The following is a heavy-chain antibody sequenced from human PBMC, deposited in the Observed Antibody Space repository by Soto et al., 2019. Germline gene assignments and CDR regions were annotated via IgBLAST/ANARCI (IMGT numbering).Heavy chain of an antibody. J-gene: IGHJ6*02. V-gene: IGHV1-69*12. CDR3: ARELGLQLERRDYYGMDV. CDR1: GGTFSSYA. D-gene: IGHD1-1*01. CDR2: SIPIFGTA. Sequence: QVQLVQSGAEVKKPGSSVKVSCKASGGTFSSYAISWVRQAPGQGLEWMGGSIPIFGTANYAQKFQGRVTITADESTSTAYMELSSLRSEDTAVYYCARELGLQLERRDYYGMDVWGQGTTVTVSS.